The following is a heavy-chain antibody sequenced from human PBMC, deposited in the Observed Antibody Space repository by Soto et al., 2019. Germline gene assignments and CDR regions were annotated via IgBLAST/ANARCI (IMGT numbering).Heavy chain of an antibody. CDR1: GGSVTSHY. Sequence: SETLSLTCTVYGGSVTSHYWSWIRQPPGRGLEWIGFIHYSGGTKYNPSLESRVTMSVDTSQNQLSLRLNSVTAADTAVYYCARESAGSGKNNWFDPWGLGILVTVFS. CDR2: IHYSGGT. CDR3: ARESAGSGKNNWFDP. V-gene: IGHV4-59*02. D-gene: IGHD3-10*01. J-gene: IGHJ5*02.